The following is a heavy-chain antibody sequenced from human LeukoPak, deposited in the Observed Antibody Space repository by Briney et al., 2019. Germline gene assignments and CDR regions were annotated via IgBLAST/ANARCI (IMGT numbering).Heavy chain of an antibody. V-gene: IGHV4-30-4*08. Sequence: SVTLSLTCTVSGGSISSGDYYWSWIRQPPGKGLEWIGYIYYSGSTYYNPSLKSRVTISVDTSKNQFSLKLSSVTAADTAVYYCARQLRFLEWSTAYDAFDIWGQGTMVTVSS. CDR3: ARQLRFLEWSTAYDAFDI. CDR2: IYYSGST. CDR1: GGSISSGDYY. D-gene: IGHD3-3*01. J-gene: IGHJ3*02.